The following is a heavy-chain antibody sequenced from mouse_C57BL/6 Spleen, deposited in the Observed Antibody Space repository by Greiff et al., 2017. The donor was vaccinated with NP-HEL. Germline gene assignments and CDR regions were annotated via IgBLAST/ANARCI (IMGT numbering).Heavy chain of an antibody. J-gene: IGHJ2*01. CDR3: ARRGYYGSSYFDY. CDR2: INPSTGGT. D-gene: IGHD1-1*01. CDR1: GYSFTGYY. Sequence: VQLQQSGPELVKPGASVKISCKASGYSFTGYYMNWVKQSPEKSLEWIGEINPSTGGTTYNQKFKAKATLTVDKSSITAYMQLKRLTSEDSAVYYCARRGYYGSSYFDYWGQGTTLTVSS. V-gene: IGHV1-42*01.